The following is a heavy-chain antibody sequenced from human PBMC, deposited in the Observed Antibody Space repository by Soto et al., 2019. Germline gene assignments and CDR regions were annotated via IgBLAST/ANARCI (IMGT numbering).Heavy chain of an antibody. CDR3: ATLPPVPLRSDY. J-gene: IGHJ4*02. CDR1: GYSLTELS. Sequence: ASVKVSCKISGYSLTELSMHWVRQAPGKGLEWMGGFDPEDGETIYAQKFQGRVTMTEDTSTDTAYMELSSLRSEDTAVYYCATLPPVPLRSDYWGQGTLVTV. D-gene: IGHD3-16*01. CDR2: FDPEDGET. V-gene: IGHV1-24*01.